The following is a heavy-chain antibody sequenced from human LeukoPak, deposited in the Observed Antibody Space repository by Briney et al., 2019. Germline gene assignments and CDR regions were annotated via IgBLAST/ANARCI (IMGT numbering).Heavy chain of an antibody. CDR1: GYTFTRYD. D-gene: IGHD7-27*01. V-gene: IGHV1-8*03. J-gene: IGHJ4*02. CDR3: ARGWVRGDPDY. Sequence: ASVKVSCKASGYTFTRYDINWVRQATGQGLEWMGWMNTKSGNTGHAQKFQGRVTITRDTSISTVYMELSSLRSEDTALYYCARGWVRGDPDYWGQGTLVTVSS. CDR2: MNTKSGNT.